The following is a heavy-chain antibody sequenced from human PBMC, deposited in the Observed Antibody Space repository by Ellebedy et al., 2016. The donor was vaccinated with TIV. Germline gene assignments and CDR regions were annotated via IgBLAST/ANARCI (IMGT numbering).Heavy chain of an antibody. CDR2: IYNSGST. J-gene: IGHJ4*02. CDR3: ASGYISGWLDY. D-gene: IGHD6-19*01. CDR1: GGSISSYY. Sequence: MPSETLSLTCTVSGGSISSYYWSWIRKPAGKGLEWIGRIYNSGSTNYNPSRKSRVTMSVDTSKNQFSLKLRSVTAADTAVYDCASGYISGWLDYWGQGTLFTVSS. V-gene: IGHV4-4*07.